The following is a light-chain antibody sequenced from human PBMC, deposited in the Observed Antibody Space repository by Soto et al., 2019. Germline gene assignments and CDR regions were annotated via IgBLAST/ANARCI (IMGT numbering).Light chain of an antibody. CDR2: DVS. CDR1: SSDVGGYNY. J-gene: IGLJ2*01. V-gene: IGLV2-14*01. Sequence: QSALTQPASVSGSPGQSITISCTGTSSDVGGYNYVSWYQQHPGKAPKLMIYDVSNRPSGVSNRFSASMSGNTASLTISGLQAEDEGDYYCSSYTSSSTVVFGGGTKPTVL. CDR3: SSYTSSSTVV.